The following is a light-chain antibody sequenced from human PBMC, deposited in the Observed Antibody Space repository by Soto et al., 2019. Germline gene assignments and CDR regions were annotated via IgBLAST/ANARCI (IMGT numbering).Light chain of an antibody. Sequence: TQSPGTLSLSPGERVTLSCRASQNVRSNYLAWYQQKPGQAPRLLIYGASTRASGIPERFSGSGSGTDFTLTISRLAPEDFAVYYCQDYGSSEWTFGQGTKVDIK. CDR2: GAS. V-gene: IGKV3-20*01. CDR1: QNVRSNY. CDR3: QDYGSSEWT. J-gene: IGKJ1*01.